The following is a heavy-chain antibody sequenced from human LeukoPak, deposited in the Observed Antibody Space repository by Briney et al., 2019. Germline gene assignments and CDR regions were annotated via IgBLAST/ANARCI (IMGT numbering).Heavy chain of an antibody. Sequence: ASMKVSCEAPGYTFTSLHINWLRQAPGQGLEWMGWINGYNGNTHYSQNLQGRVTMTRDTSTNTVYLELRSLRFDDTAVYYCARGTRARGTCDNCYSSSLDSWGQGTLLTVSS. CDR2: INGYNGNT. CDR3: ARGTRARGTCDNCYSSSLDS. D-gene: IGHD2-15*01. V-gene: IGHV1-18*01. CDR1: GYTFTSLH. J-gene: IGHJ4*02.